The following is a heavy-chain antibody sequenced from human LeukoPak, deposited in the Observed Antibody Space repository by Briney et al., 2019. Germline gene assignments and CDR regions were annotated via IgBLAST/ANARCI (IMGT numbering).Heavy chain of an antibody. CDR3: TRSLNEVVPAATTDYYGIAV. D-gene: IGHD2-2*01. CDR1: GFTFGDYA. V-gene: IGHV3-49*04. CDR2: IRSKAYGGTT. Sequence: GGSLRLSCTASGFTFGDYAMSWVRQAPGKGLEWVGFIRSKAYGGTTEYAASVKGRFTISRDDSKSIAYLQMNSLKTEDTAVYSCTRSLNEVVPAATTDYYGIAVWGQGTTVTVSS. J-gene: IGHJ6*02.